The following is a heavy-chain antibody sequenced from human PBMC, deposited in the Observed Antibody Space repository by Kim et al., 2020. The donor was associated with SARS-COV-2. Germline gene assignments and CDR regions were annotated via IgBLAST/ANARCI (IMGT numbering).Heavy chain of an antibody. J-gene: IGHJ4*02. Sequence: GGSLRLSCAASGFTFSSYGMHWVRQAPGKGLDWVAVISFDGSNKYYADSVRGRFSISRDNSRNTLFLQMSSLRAEDTAVYYRAKHLTDYYDSSGLGYWGQGTLVTVSS. CDR1: GFTFSSYG. D-gene: IGHD3-22*01. CDR3: AKHLTDYYDSSGLGY. V-gene: IGHV3-30*18. CDR2: ISFDGSNK.